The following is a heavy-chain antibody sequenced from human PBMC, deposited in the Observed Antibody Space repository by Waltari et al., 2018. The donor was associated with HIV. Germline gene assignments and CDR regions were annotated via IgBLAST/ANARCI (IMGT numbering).Heavy chain of an antibody. Sequence: QVKLKQSGPGLVEASHSIFLSCAISGDRVSSDTAAWNWVRQSPAGALQWLGKTYYRSEWHHVDSVSLKGRMVINSDTEKNQFSLHLSSVTPGDTATYYCVRDSYGFDTWGEGTLVTVPP. D-gene: IGHD5-18*01. CDR3: VRDSYGFDT. CDR1: GDRVSSDTAA. V-gene: IGHV6-1*01. CDR2: TYYRSEWHH. J-gene: IGHJ5*02.